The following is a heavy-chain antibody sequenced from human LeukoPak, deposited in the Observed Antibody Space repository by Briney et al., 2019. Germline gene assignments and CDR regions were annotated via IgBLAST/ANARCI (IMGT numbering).Heavy chain of an antibody. V-gene: IGHV4-4*02. CDR1: GGSISSINW. D-gene: IGHD3-10*01. CDR2: TFHSGST. J-gene: IGHJ6*03. Sequence: SETLSLTCAVSGGSISSINWWTWVRQPPGKGLEWIGETFHSGSTNYNPSLTSRVTIVVDRSKNQFSLKLRSVTAADTAIYYCARTYGSGIYNYYYYMDVWGKGTTVTVSS. CDR3: ARTYGSGIYNYYYYMDV.